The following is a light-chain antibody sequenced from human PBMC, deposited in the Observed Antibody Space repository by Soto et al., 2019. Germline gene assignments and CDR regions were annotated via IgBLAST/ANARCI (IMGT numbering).Light chain of an antibody. V-gene: IGKV1-9*01. CDR3: LQHNSYPWT. CDR1: QGISNY. Sequence: IPLAQFPSSLSASVGDRVTITCRASQGISNYLAWYQQKPGRSPKLLIYLASTLQGGVPSRFSGSGSGTDFSLTISSLQSEDFATYYCLQHNSYPWTFGQGTKVDIK. CDR2: LAS. J-gene: IGKJ1*01.